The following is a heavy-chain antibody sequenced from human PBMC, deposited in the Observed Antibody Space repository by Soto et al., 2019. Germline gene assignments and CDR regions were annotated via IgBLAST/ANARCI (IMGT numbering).Heavy chain of an antibody. Sequence: QVQLVQSGAEVKKPGASVKVSCKASGYTFTSYGISWVRQAPGQGLEWMGWISAYNGNTNYAQKLQGRVTMTTDTSTSTAYMELRSLRSDDTAVYYCAREWGLLVATIDYYYYGMDVWGQGTTVTVSS. CDR1: GYTFTSYG. V-gene: IGHV1-18*01. J-gene: IGHJ6*02. CDR2: ISAYNGNT. CDR3: AREWGLLVATIDYYYYGMDV. D-gene: IGHD5-12*01.